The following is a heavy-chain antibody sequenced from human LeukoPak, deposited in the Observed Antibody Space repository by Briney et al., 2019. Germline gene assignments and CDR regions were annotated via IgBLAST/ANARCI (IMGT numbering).Heavy chain of an antibody. V-gene: IGHV3-30*18. Sequence: GRSLRLSCAASGFTFSSYGMHWVRQAPGKGLEWVAVISYDGSNKYYADSVKGRFTISRDNSKNTLYLQMNSLRAEDTAVYYCAKDRGGDLGGLDYWGQGTLVTVSS. J-gene: IGHJ4*02. D-gene: IGHD3-16*01. CDR3: AKDRGGDLGGLDY. CDR1: GFTFSSYG. CDR2: ISYDGSNK.